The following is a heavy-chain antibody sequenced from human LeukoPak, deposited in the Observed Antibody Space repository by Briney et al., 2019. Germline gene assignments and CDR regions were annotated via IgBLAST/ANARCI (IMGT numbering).Heavy chain of an antibody. Sequence: SETLSLTCAVYGGSFNTYYWSWIRQPPGKGLEWIGEINHSGSTNYNPSLKSRVTISVDTSKNQFSLKLSSVTAADTAVYYCARVVDTAHVDYWGQGTLVTVSS. D-gene: IGHD5-18*01. CDR1: GGSFNTYY. CDR3: ARVVDTAHVDY. V-gene: IGHV4-34*01. J-gene: IGHJ4*02. CDR2: INHSGST.